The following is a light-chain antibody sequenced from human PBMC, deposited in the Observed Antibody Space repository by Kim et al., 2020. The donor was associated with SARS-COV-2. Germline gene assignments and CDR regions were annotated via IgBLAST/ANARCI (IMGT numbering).Light chain of an antibody. CDR2: AAS. Sequence: SFLSASVGDRVTITCRASQGIRSYLAWYQQKPGKAPKLLIYAASTLQSGVPSRFSGSGSGTEFTLTISSLQPEDFATYYCQQLATFGPGTKVDIK. CDR1: QGIRSY. V-gene: IGKV1-9*01. J-gene: IGKJ3*01. CDR3: QQLAT.